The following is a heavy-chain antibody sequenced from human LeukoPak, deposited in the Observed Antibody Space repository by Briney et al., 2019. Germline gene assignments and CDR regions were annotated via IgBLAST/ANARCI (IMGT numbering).Heavy chain of an antibody. CDR3: ATVLPNHYYHQFDY. CDR2: FDPEDGET. CDR1: GYTLTELS. D-gene: IGHD1-14*01. J-gene: IGHJ4*02. Sequence: ASVKVSCKVSGYTLTELSMHWVRQAPGKGLEWMGGFDPEDGETIYAQKFQGRVTMTEDTSTDTAYMELSSLRSEDTAVYYCATVLPNHYYHQFDYWGQGTLVTVSS. V-gene: IGHV1-24*01.